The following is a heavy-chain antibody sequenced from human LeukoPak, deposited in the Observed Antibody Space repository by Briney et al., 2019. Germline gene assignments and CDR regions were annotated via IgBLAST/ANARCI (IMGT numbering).Heavy chain of an antibody. D-gene: IGHD2-2*01. CDR1: GYMFISYN. J-gene: IGHJ4*02. V-gene: IGHV1-46*03. CDR2: VSGSGVNT. Sequence: GASVEVSCKASGYMFISYNMQWVRQAPGQGLEWMGMVSGSGVNTKYAQKFRDRVTMTSDTSTSTVYMELSSLTSDDTAVYYCARDQHYATDYWGQGTLVTV. CDR3: ARDQHYATDY.